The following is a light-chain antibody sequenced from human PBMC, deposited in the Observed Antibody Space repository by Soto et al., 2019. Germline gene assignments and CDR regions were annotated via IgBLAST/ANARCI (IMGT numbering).Light chain of an antibody. CDR2: DAS. V-gene: IGKV3-11*01. J-gene: IGKJ4*01. Sequence: DIVLTQSPASQCLPPLQRATLSCKASQNVSRFLAWYQRRPRQAPRLLIYDASNRASDIPASFSGSGSGTDLTLTISSLEPEDSAVYYCQQRSNWPPLTFGGGTKVDIK. CDR3: QQRSNWPPLT. CDR1: QNVSRF.